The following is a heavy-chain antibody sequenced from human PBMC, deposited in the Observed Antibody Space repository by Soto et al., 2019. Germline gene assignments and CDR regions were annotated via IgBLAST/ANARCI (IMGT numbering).Heavy chain of an antibody. J-gene: IGHJ6*02. D-gene: IGHD2-15*01. CDR1: GGSFSGYY. V-gene: IGHV4-34*01. CDR2: INHSGST. CDR3: ARVRGYCSGGSCYSQNFYYYGMDV. Sequence: SETLSLTCAVYGGSFSGYYWSWIRQPPGKGLEWIGEINHSGSTNYNPSLKSRVTISVDTSKNQFSLKLSSVTAADTAVYYCARVRGYCSGGSCYSQNFYYYGMDVWGQGPTVTVSS.